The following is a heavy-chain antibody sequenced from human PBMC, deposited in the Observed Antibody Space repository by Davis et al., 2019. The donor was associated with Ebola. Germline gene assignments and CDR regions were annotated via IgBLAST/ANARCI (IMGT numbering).Heavy chain of an antibody. CDR3: ARAEYDILTGYYDY. CDR1: GFTFSSYW. D-gene: IGHD3-9*01. J-gene: IGHJ4*02. V-gene: IGHV3-11*01. CDR2: ISSSGSTI. Sequence: GESLKISCAASGFTFSSYWMSWIRQAPGKGLEWVSYISSSGSTIYYADSVKGRFTISRDNAKNSLYLQMNSLRAEDTAVYYCARAEYDILTGYYDYWGQGTLVTVSS.